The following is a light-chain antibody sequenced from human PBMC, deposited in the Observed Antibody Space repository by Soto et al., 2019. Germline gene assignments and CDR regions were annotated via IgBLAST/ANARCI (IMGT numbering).Light chain of an antibody. CDR3: GSFTTSRIWV. Sequence: QSALTQPASVSGSPGQSITISCTGTSRDIGNYNYVSWYQHHPGKAPKLMIYEVTSRPSGVSDRFSGSKSGMTASLTISGLQVEDEADYFCGSFTTSRIWVFGGGTKVTVL. CDR1: SRDIGNYNY. V-gene: IGLV2-14*01. CDR2: EVT. J-gene: IGLJ3*02.